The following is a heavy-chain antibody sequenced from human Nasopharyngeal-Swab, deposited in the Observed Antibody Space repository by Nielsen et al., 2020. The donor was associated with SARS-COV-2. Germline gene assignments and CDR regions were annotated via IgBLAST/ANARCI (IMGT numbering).Heavy chain of an antibody. Sequence: ASVKVSCKASGYTFPSYAMHWVRQAPGQRLEWMGWINAGNGNTKYSQKFQGRVTITRDTSASTAYMELSSLRSEDTAVYYCARYVDYDILTGYYYYGMDVWGQGTTVTVSS. J-gene: IGHJ6*02. CDR3: ARYVDYDILTGYYYYGMDV. CDR1: GYTFPSYA. D-gene: IGHD3-9*01. V-gene: IGHV1-3*01. CDR2: INAGNGNT.